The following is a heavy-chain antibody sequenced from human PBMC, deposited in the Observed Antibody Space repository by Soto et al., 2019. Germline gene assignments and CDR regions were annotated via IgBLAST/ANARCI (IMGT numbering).Heavy chain of an antibody. CDR2: ISSDGST. CDR1: GFTVSRIF. D-gene: IGHD3-3*01. Sequence: EVQLMESGGGLVQPGGSLRLSCAASGFTVSRIFMTWVRQAPGKGLEWVSTISSDGSTYYADSVKDRFTISRDSSKNMLYLQMNSLRAEDTAVYYCVRDILGGSYDFCHGGQGTLVSVSS. CDR3: VRDILGGSYDFCH. J-gene: IGHJ4*02. V-gene: IGHV3-66*01.